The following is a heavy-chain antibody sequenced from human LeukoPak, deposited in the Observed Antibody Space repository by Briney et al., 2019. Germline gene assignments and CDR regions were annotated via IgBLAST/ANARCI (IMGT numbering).Heavy chain of an antibody. CDR1: GYTFTSYA. CDR3: ARMLAVAGYYYGMDV. CDR2: INAGNGNT. D-gene: IGHD6-19*01. V-gene: IGHV1-3*01. J-gene: IGHJ6*02. Sequence: GASVKVSCKASGYTFTSYAMHWVRQAPGRRLEWMGWINAGNGNTKYSQKFQGRVTITRDTSASTAYMELSSLRSEDTAVYYCARMLAVAGYYYGMDVWGQGTTVTVSS.